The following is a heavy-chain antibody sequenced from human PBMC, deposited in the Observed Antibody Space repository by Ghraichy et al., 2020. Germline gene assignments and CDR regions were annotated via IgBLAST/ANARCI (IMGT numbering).Heavy chain of an antibody. CDR2: TYYRSKWYN. CDR3: ARDRVGMVRGVILHYYGMDV. V-gene: IGHV6-1*01. D-gene: IGHD3-10*01. CDR1: GDSVSSNSAA. J-gene: IGHJ6*02. Sequence: SQTLSLTCAISGDSVSSNSAAWSWIRQSPSRGLEWLGRTYYRSKWYNDYAVSVKSRITINSDTSKKQFSLHLNPVTPEDTAVYYCARDRVGMVRGVILHYYGMDVWGQGTTVTVSS.